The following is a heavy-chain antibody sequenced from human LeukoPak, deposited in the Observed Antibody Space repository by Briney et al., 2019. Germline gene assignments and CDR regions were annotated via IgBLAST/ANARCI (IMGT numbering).Heavy chain of an antibody. V-gene: IGHV3-74*01. D-gene: IGHD5-12*01. J-gene: IGHJ4*02. Sequence: PGGSLRLSCAASGFTFSNYWMYWVRQGPGKGLVWVSRINGDGSITAYADSVKGRFTVSRDSATNTLYLQMNSLRPGDTGVYYCARRGPETVATIDYWGQGTPVTVSS. CDR1: GFTFSNYW. CDR2: INGDGSIT. CDR3: ARRGPETVATIDY.